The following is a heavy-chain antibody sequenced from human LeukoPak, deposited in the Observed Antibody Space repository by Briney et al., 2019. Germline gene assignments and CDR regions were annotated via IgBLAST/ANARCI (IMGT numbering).Heavy chain of an antibody. D-gene: IGHD3-3*01. CDR2: IYPRDSET. Sequence: GESLKISCKGSGYSFTSHWIAWVRQMPGKGLEWMGIIYPRDSETRYSPSFQGQVTISADKSISTAYLQWSSLKASDTAMYYCARLNDFWSGYLKYYFDYWGLGTLVTVSS. CDR3: ARLNDFWSGYLKYYFDY. CDR1: GYSFTSHW. J-gene: IGHJ4*02. V-gene: IGHV5-51*01.